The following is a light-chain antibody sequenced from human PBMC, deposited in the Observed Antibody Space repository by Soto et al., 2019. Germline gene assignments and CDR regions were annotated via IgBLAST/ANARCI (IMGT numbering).Light chain of an antibody. V-gene: IGKV3-11*01. CDR3: QQRSNWPPRMYT. CDR2: DAS. Sequence: EIVLTQSPATLSLSPGERATLSCRASQSVSSYLAWYQQKPGQAPRLLIYDASNRATGIPARFSGSGSGTDFTLTISSLEHEDFAVYYCQQRSNWPPRMYTFGQGTKLEIK. J-gene: IGKJ2*01. CDR1: QSVSSY.